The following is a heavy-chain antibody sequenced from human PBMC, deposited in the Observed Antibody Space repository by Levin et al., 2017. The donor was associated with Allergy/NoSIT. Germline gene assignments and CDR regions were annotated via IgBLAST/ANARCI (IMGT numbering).Heavy chain of an antibody. CDR2: ISAYNGNT. Sequence: GESLKISCKASGYTFTTYGISWVRQAPGQGLEWMGWISAYNGNTNYAQKLQGRVTMTTDTSTSTAYMELRSLRSDDTAVYYCARSHHDYSNLQSEYWGQGTLVTVPS. V-gene: IGHV1-18*01. CDR3: ARSHHDYSNLQSEY. D-gene: IGHD4-11*01. J-gene: IGHJ4*02. CDR1: GYTFTTYG.